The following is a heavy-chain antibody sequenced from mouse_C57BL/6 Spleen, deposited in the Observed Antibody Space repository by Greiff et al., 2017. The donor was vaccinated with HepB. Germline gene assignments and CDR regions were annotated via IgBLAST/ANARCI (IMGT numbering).Heavy chain of an antibody. CDR2: INPNNGGT. V-gene: IGHV1-22*01. Sequence: VQLQQSGPELVKPGASVKMSCKASGYTFTDYNMHWVKQSHGKSLEWIGYINPNNGGTSYNQKFKGKATLTVNKSSSTAYMELRSLTSEDSAVYYCARDTTVDYYAMDYWGQGTSVTVSS. D-gene: IGHD1-1*01. J-gene: IGHJ4*01. CDR1: GYTFTDYN. CDR3: ARDTTVDYYAMDY.